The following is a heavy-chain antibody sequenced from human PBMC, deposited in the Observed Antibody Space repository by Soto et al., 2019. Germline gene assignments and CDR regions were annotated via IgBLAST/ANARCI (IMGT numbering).Heavy chain of an antibody. V-gene: IGHV4-34*01. D-gene: IGHD2-15*01. CDR3: ARVLGWAKPYSWFAP. CDR2: INHSGST. Sequence: SETLSLTCAVYGGSFSGYYWSWIRQPPGKGLEWIGEINHSGSTNYNPSLKSRVTISVDTSKNQFSLKLSSVTAADTAVYYCARVLGWAKPYSWFAPWGQGTRVT. CDR1: GGSFSGYY. J-gene: IGHJ5*02.